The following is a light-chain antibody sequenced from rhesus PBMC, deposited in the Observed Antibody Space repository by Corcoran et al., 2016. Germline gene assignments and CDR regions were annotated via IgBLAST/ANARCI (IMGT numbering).Light chain of an antibody. J-gene: IGKJ2*01. CDR1: PTIYTS. Sequence: DIQMTQSPSSLSASVGDTVPITCRASPTIYTSLNWFQQKPGKALRLLIYAATTLQNGVPSRFSGSGSGTDVTLTISSLRPEDFATYSCQQYRNYPYTFGQGTKLEIK. V-gene: IGKV1-28*02. CDR3: QQYRNYPYT. CDR2: AAT.